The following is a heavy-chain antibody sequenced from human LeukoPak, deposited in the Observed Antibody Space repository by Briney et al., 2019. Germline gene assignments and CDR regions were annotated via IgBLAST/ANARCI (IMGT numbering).Heavy chain of an antibody. Sequence: SSETLCLTCAVSGYSISSGYYWGWIRQPPGKVLEWIGSIYHSGSTYYNPSLKSRVTISVDTSNNQFSLKLSSVTAADTAVYYCVRDLFGTLVSDYYYYMDVWGKGTMVTVSS. J-gene: IGHJ6*03. V-gene: IGHV4-38-2*02. CDR1: GYSISSGYY. CDR3: VRDLFGTLVSDYYYYMDV. D-gene: IGHD3-10*01. CDR2: IYHSGST.